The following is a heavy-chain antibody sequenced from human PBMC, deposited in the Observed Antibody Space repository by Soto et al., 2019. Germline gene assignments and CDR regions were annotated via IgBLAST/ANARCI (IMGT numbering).Heavy chain of an antibody. J-gene: IGHJ4*02. V-gene: IGHV4-30-2*06. D-gene: IGHD3-16*01. Sequence: QLHLQESGSGLVKPSQSLSLTCAVSGGSISSDGYSWNWVRQSPGKGLEWIAYFSHSGSTYYNPSLKSRVTMSVDRSREQFSLKLNSVTAADTAVYYCARGGGFPGAPTLPFDSWGQGILVAVSS. CDR3: ARGGGFPGAPTLPFDS. CDR2: FSHSGST. CDR1: GGSISSDGYS.